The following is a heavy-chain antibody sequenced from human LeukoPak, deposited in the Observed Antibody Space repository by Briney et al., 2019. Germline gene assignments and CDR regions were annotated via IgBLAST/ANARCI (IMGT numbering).Heavy chain of an antibody. Sequence: ASVKVSCKASGYIFGAYYVHWVRQAPGQGLEWMGRINPKSGGAIYAQNFQGRVTLTRDTSISTAYMELTRLTSDDTAVYYCAGAAVNDFDNWGQGSLVTVSS. CDR1: GYIFGAYY. CDR2: INPKSGGA. CDR3: AGAAVNDFDN. V-gene: IGHV1-2*06. D-gene: IGHD2-8*01. J-gene: IGHJ4*02.